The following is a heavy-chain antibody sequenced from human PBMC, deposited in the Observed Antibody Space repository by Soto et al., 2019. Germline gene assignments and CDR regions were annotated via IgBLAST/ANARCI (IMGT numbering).Heavy chain of an antibody. D-gene: IGHD2-2*01. V-gene: IGHV1-3*01. CDR3: ARSGSCTSTSCYGGVDI. J-gene: IGHJ3*02. CDR1: GYTFTNYA. CDR2: INAGDGNT. Sequence: QVQLVQSGAEVKKPGASVKVSCKTSGYTFTNYAIHWVRQAPGQRLEWIGWINAGDGNTKYSQKFQGRVTITRDTLASTAYSELSSLRSEDAAVYYCARSGSCTSTSCYGGVDIWGQGTMVTVSS.